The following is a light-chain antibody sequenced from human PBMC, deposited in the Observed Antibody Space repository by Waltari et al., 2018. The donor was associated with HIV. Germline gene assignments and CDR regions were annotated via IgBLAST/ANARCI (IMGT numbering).Light chain of an antibody. J-gene: IGKJ3*01. CDR2: RAS. CDR3: QHPIKT. CDR1: QNISTW. Sequence: DIQMTQSPSTLSASVGDRVTITCRASQNISTWLAWYQQKPGKAPKLLIYRASNLESGVPSRFSGSGPGTEFTLTISSLQPDDLATYYCQHPIKTFGPGTKVEIK. V-gene: IGKV1-5*03.